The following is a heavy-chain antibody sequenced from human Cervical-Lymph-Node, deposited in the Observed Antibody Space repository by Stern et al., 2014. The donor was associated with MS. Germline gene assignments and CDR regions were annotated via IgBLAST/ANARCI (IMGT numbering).Heavy chain of an antibody. Sequence: QVQLVQSGAEVKKPGSSVKVSCKASGGTFRSYAISWVRQAPGQGLEWTGGFIPPLQTSNYAQKFQGRGTINADESTSTAYMELSSLRSADTAVYFCAVDIVVVVGEDYPYGMDVWGQGTTVTVSS. D-gene: IGHD2-15*01. J-gene: IGHJ6*02. CDR3: AVDIVVVVGEDYPYGMDV. CDR1: GGTFRSYA. CDR2: FIPPLQTS. V-gene: IGHV1-69*01.